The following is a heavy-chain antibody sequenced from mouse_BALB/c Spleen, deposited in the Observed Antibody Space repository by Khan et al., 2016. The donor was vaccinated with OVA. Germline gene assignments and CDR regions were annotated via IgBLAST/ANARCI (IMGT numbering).Heavy chain of an antibody. D-gene: IGHD2-14*01. J-gene: IGHJ3*01. CDR3: VREGAYDRSDGWFAY. Sequence: VQLQQSGAELARPGASVKMSCKASGYTFTTYTIHWVKQRPGQGLEWIGYIIPSNDYTNYNQKFKDRATLTADKSSSTAYMQLSSLTSEDSADYCCVREGAYDRSDGWFAYWGQGTLVTVSS. CDR1: GYTFTTYT. CDR2: IIPSNDYT. V-gene: IGHV1-4*01.